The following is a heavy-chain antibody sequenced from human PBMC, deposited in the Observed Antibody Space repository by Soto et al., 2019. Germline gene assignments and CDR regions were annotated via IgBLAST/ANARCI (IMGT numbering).Heavy chain of an antibody. CDR1: GYTFTSYA. D-gene: IGHD1-26*01. CDR3: ARDSSGSNNDY. V-gene: IGHV1-3*01. J-gene: IGHJ4*02. Sequence: ASVKVSCKASGYTFTSYAMHWVRQAPGQGLEWMGWINAGNGNTKYSQKFQGRVTITRDTSASTAYMELSSLRSEDTAVYYCARDSSGSNNDYWGQGTLVTVSS. CDR2: INAGNGNT.